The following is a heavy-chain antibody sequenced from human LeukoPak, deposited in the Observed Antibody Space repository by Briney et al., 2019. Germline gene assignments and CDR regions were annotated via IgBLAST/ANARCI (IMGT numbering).Heavy chain of an antibody. Sequence: PSETLSLTCAVSGGSISSGGYYWSWIRQHPGKGLEWIGYIYYSGSTYYNPSLKSRVTISLDTSKNQFSLKLSSVTAADTAVYYCASGRMDWFDPWGQGTLVTVSS. CDR1: GGSISSGGYY. J-gene: IGHJ5*02. D-gene: IGHD1-14*01. CDR3: ASGRMDWFDP. CDR2: IYYSGST. V-gene: IGHV4-31*11.